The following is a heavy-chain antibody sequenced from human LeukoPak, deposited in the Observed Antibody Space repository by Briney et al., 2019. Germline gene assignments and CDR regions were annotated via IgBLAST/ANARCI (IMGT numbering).Heavy chain of an antibody. CDR3: ARGGGYCSSTSCYAPSFDY. Sequence: SETLSLTCTVSGGSISSSSYYWGWIRQPPGKGLEWIGSIYHSGSTYYNPSLKSRVTISVDTSKNQFSLKLSSVTAADTAVYYCARGGGYCSSTSCYAPSFDYWGQGTLVTVSS. CDR2: IYHSGST. D-gene: IGHD2-2*01. J-gene: IGHJ4*02. CDR1: GGSISSSSYY. V-gene: IGHV4-39*07.